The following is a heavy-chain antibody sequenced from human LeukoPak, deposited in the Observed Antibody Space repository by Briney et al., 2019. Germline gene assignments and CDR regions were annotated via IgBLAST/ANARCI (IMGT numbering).Heavy chain of an antibody. CDR3: ARESGYSYGLAGFFDY. D-gene: IGHD5-18*01. V-gene: IGHV3-53*01. CDR2: IYSDGRI. CDR1: GFTVSSNY. Sequence: PGGSLRLSCAASGFTVSSNYLSWVRQAPGKGLEWVSVIYSDGRIHSADSVKGRFTISRDYSKNTLSLQMNRLRAEDTAVYYCARESGYSYGLAGFFDYWGQGTLVTVSS. J-gene: IGHJ4*02.